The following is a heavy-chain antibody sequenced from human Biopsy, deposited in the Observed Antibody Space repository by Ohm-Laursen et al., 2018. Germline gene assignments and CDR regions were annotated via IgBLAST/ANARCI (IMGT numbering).Heavy chain of an antibody. D-gene: IGHD3-9*01. Sequence: AASVKVSCKPSGYTFAGYYLHWVRQAPGHGLEWMGWINPNSGNANYAQSFQGRLTVTRDTPISTAYMELTSPTFDDTAIYYCARVPAYPSIDGYYGLDLWGQGTTVIVSS. CDR3: ARVPAYPSIDGYYGLDL. CDR1: GYTFAGYY. J-gene: IGHJ6*02. V-gene: IGHV1-2*02. CDR2: INPNSGNA.